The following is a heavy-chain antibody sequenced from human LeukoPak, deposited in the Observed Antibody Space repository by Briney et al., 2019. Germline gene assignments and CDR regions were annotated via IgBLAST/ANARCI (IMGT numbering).Heavy chain of an antibody. CDR2: INPNSGGT. CDR1: GYTFADYY. Sequence: ASVKVSCKASGYTFADYYIHWVRQAPGQGPEWMGWINPNSGGTNYAQKFQGRVTMSRDTSISTAYMEVSRLRSDDTALYYCAREPVVLVPAAIFNWFDPWGQGTLSPSPQ. V-gene: IGHV1-2*02. D-gene: IGHD2-2*02. CDR3: AREPVVLVPAAIFNWFDP. J-gene: IGHJ5*02.